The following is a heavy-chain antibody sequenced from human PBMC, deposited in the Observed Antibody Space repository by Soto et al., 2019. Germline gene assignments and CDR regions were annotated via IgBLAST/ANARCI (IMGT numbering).Heavy chain of an antibody. CDR3: ASTRRWLSFDS. D-gene: IGHD3-22*01. CDR2: IYYSGST. CDR1: GSSITSGF. Sequence: DTLYLTGTVTGSSITSGFWTWIRQPPGKGLEWIGNIYYSGSTNYNPSLKSRVTISLDTSKDEFSLKLSSVTAADTAVYYCASTRRWLSFDSWGPGTLVTVSS. V-gene: IGHV4-59*01. J-gene: IGHJ4*02.